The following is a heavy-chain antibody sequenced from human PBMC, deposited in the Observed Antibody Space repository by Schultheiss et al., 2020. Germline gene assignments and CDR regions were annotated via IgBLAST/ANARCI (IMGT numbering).Heavy chain of an antibody. CDR2: ISAYNGNT. CDR1: GYTFTSYG. D-gene: IGHD6-13*01. CDR3: ARSQGSSSWPLGDAEYFQH. J-gene: IGHJ1*01. V-gene: IGHV1-18*04. Sequence: ASVKVSCKASGYTFTSYGISWVRQAPGGLEWMGWISAYNGNTNYAQKLQGRVTMTRDTSISTTYMELSRLRSDDTAVYYCARSQGSSSWPLGDAEYFQHWGQGTLVTGSS.